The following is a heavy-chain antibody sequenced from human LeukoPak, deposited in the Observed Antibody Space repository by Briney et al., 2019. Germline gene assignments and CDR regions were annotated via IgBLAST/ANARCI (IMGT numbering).Heavy chain of an antibody. Sequence: GGSLRLSCAASGFTVSSNYMSWVRQAPGKGLEWVSVIYSGGSTYYADSVKGRFTISRDNSKNTLYLQMNSLRAEDTAVYYCARDRDGYNLYDAFDIWGQGTMVTVSS. CDR2: IYSGGST. CDR3: ARDRDGYNLYDAFDI. V-gene: IGHV3-66*01. J-gene: IGHJ3*02. CDR1: GFTVSSNY. D-gene: IGHD5-24*01.